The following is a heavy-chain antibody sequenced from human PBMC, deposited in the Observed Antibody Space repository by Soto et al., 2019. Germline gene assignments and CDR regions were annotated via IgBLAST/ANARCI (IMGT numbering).Heavy chain of an antibody. CDR1: GSTFTKHY. Sequence: QVQLAQSGAEVKKPGASVKVSCQASGSTFTKHYMHWVRQAPGQGLEWMGVINPGNASPRYAQKFQGRVTVTSDTATSPVCMELTSLTSDDTAVYYCARGSSSGSGGAGVLNVWGQGTMVTVSS. D-gene: IGHD3-10*01. CDR2: INPGNASP. V-gene: IGHV1-46*01. CDR3: ARGSSSGSGGAGVLNV. J-gene: IGHJ3*01.